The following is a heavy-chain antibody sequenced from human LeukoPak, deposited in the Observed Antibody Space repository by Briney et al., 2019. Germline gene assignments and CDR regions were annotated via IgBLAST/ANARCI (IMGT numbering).Heavy chain of an antibody. D-gene: IGHD6-19*01. V-gene: IGHV3-9*01. CDR3: AKDHSSGYYLYYFDH. CDR2: ISWNSGSI. J-gene: IGHJ4*02. CDR1: GFTFDDYA. Sequence: PGRSLRLSCAASGFTFDDYAMHWVRQAPGKGLEWVSGISWNSGSIGYADSVKSRFTISRDNAKNSLYLQMNSLRAEDTALYYCAKDHSSGYYLYYFDHWGQGTLVTVSS.